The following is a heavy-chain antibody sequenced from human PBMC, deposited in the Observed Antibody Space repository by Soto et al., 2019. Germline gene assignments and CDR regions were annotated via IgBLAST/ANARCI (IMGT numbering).Heavy chain of an antibody. CDR2: ISAYNGDT. D-gene: IGHD6-13*01. V-gene: IGHV1-18*01. Sequence: ASVKVSCKTSGYTFISYGFTWVRQAPGQGLEWMGWISAYNGDTKYAERLQGRVTLTTDTSTSTAYMELRSLRSDDTAVYYCARSRYSSTWYNPDQWGQGTLVTVSS. J-gene: IGHJ4*02. CDR3: ARSRYSSTWYNPDQ. CDR1: GYTFISYG.